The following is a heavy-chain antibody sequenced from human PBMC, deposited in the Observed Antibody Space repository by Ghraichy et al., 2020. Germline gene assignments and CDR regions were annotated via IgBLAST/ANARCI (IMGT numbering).Heavy chain of an antibody. V-gene: IGHV1-2*02. J-gene: IGHJ6*02. CDR1: GYTFTGYY. CDR3: ARDPGSSGWYPYYYYGMDV. Sequence: ALVKVSCKASGYTFTGYYMHWVRQAPGQGLEWMGWINPNSGGTNYAQKFQGRVTMTRDTSISTAYMELSRLRSDDTAVYYCARDPGSSGWYPYYYYGMDVWGQGTTVTVSS. CDR2: INPNSGGT. D-gene: IGHD6-19*01.